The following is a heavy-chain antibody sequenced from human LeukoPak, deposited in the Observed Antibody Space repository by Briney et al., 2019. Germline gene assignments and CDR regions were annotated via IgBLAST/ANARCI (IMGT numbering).Heavy chain of an antibody. J-gene: IGHJ4*02. CDR3: AKDVGEFCSSTNCYASDY. V-gene: IGHV1-2*02. Sequence: ASVKVSCKASGYTFTGYYIHWVRQAPGQGLEWMGWSSPNSGDTNYAQKFQGRVTMTRDTSISTAYMSRLRSDDTAVYYCAKDVGEFCSSTNCYASDYWGQGTLVTVSS. CDR2: SSPNSGDT. CDR1: GYTFTGYY. D-gene: IGHD2-2*01.